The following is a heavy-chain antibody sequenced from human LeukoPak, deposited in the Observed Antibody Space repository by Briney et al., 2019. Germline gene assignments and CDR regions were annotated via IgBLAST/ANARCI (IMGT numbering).Heavy chain of an antibody. CDR2: INPSGGST. V-gene: IGHV1-46*01. CDR1: GYTFTSYY. D-gene: IGHD3-16*02. J-gene: IGHJ4*02. CDR3: ARDQWGDYVWGSYRYEKYTFDY. Sequence: GASVKVSCKASGYTFTSYYMHWVRQAPGQGLEWMGIINPSGGSTSYAQKFQGRVTMTRDMSTSTVYMELSSLRSEDTAVYYCARDQWGDYVWGSYRYEKYTFDYWGQGTLVTVSS.